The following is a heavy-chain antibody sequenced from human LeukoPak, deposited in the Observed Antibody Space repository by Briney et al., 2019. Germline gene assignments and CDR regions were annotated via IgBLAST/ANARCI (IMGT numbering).Heavy chain of an antibody. V-gene: IGHV1-18*01. CDR1: GYTFTSYG. Sequence: ASVKVSCKSSGYTFTSYGISWVRPPPGQGLEWMGWISAYNGNTNYAQKLQGRVTMTTDTPTSTAYMELRRLRSDDTAVYYCARVMVRGTMDVWGQGTTVTVSS. D-gene: IGHD3-10*01. CDR2: ISAYNGNT. J-gene: IGHJ6*02. CDR3: ARVMVRGTMDV.